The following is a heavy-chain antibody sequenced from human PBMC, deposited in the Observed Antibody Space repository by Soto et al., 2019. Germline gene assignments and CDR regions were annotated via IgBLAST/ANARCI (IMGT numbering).Heavy chain of an antibody. V-gene: IGHV4-30-4*01. CDR3: ARDPYYDSSGS. D-gene: IGHD3-22*01. CDR2: IYYSGST. CDR1: GGSISSGDYH. Sequence: SETLSLTCTVSGGSISSGDYHWSWIRQPPGKGLEWIGDIYYSGSTYYNPSLKSRVTISVDTSKNQFSLKLSSVTAADTAVYYCARDPYYDSSGSWGQGTLVTVSS. J-gene: IGHJ5*02.